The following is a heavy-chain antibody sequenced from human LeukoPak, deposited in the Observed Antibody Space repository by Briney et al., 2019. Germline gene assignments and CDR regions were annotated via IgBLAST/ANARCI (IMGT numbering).Heavy chain of an antibody. V-gene: IGHV3-30*02. CDR1: GFTFSFYG. Sequence: GGSLRLSCAASGFTFSFYGMHWVRQVPGKGLEWVAFIRYDRTSKYYADSVKGRFTISRDNSRSSVYLQVNSLTTDETAVYYCAKIEGNYQLGNLPHSWGQGTLVTVSS. CDR3: AKIEGNYQLGNLPHS. CDR2: IRYDRTSK. D-gene: IGHD2-2*01. J-gene: IGHJ4*02.